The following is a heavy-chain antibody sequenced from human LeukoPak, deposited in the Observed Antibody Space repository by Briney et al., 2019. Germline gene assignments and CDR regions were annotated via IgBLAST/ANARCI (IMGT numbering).Heavy chain of an antibody. Sequence: ASVKVSCKASGGTFISYAISWVRQAPGQGLEWMGGIIPIFGTANYAQKFQGRVTITADESTSTAYMELSSLRSEDTAVYYCARLGYSYGYDSRFDPWGQGTLVTVSS. V-gene: IGHV1-69*01. CDR1: GGTFISYA. CDR2: IIPIFGTA. D-gene: IGHD5-18*01. J-gene: IGHJ5*02. CDR3: ARLGYSYGYDSRFDP.